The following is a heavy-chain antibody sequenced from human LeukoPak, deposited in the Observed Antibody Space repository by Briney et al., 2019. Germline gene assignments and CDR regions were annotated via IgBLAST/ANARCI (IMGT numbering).Heavy chain of an antibody. V-gene: IGHV3-23*01. CDR2: ISGSGYST. J-gene: IGHJ4*02. Sequence: GGSLRLPGEASGFTLSTYPMGWFRQPPGKGREWVSAISGSGYSTYYADSVKGRFTISRDNSKNTLYLQMSSLRAEDTALYYCARGWKILDSWGQGTLVTVSS. CDR1: GFTLSTYP. CDR3: ARGWKILDS. D-gene: IGHD1-1*01.